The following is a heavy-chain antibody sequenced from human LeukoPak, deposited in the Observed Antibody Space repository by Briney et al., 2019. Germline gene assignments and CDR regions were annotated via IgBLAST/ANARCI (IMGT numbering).Heavy chain of an antibody. D-gene: IGHD1-26*01. CDR3: ARGIYSGSYRRGYFDY. CDR2: IYYSGST. CDR1: GGSTSSYY. V-gene: IGHV4-59*01. Sequence: PSETLSLTCTVSGGSTSSYYWSWIRQPPGKGLEWIGYIYYSGSTNYNPSLKSRVTISVDTSKNQFSLKLSSVTAADTAVYYCARGIYSGSYRRGYFDYWGQGTLVTVSS. J-gene: IGHJ4*02.